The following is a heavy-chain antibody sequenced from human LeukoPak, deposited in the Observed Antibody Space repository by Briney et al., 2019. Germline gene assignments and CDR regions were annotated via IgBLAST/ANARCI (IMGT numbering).Heavy chain of an antibody. CDR1: GYSISSGYY. D-gene: IGHD1-26*01. J-gene: IGHJ3*02. V-gene: IGHV4-38-2*01. CDR3: ARPSPYSGNHLDAFDI. Sequence: SETLSLTCAVSGYSISSGYYWGWIRQAPGEGLAWIGSIFYTGISYYNPSLKSRVTISVDTSKNQFSLKLSSVTAADTAVYYCARPSPYSGNHLDAFDIWGQGTMVTVSS. CDR2: IFYTGIS.